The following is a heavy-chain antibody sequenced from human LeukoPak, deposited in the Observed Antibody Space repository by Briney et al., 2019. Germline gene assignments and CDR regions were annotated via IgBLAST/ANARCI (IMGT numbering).Heavy chain of an antibody. CDR1: GYTFTSYA. Sequence: RASGTVSCKASGYTFTSYAMNWVRQAPGQGLEWMGWINTNTGNLTYAQGFTGRFVFSLDTSVSTAYLQISSLKAEDTAVYYCARSLGDFWSGYLFDYWGQGTLVTVSS. V-gene: IGHV7-4-1*02. J-gene: IGHJ4*02. D-gene: IGHD3-3*01. CDR2: INTNTGNL. CDR3: ARSLGDFWSGYLFDY.